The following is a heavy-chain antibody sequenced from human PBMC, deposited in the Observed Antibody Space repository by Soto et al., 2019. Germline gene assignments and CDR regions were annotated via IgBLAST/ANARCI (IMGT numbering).Heavy chain of an antibody. J-gene: IGHJ5*02. CDR1: GFSLSTSGVG. D-gene: IGHD3-10*01. V-gene: IGHV2-5*02. Sequence: QITLKESGPTLVKPTQTLTLTCTFSGFSLSTSGVGVGWIRQSPGEALEWLALIYWDDDKRYSPSLKNRLTITKDTPKNQVVLKMTNIEPVDTATYYCVHRGTMDRGSRNWFDPWGQGTLVTVSS. CDR2: IYWDDDK. CDR3: VHRGTMDRGSRNWFDP.